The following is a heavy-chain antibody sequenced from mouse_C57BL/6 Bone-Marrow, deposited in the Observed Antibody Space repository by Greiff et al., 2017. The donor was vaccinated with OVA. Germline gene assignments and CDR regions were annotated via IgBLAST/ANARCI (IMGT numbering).Heavy chain of an antibody. D-gene: IGHD2-3*01. CDR3: ARDRRLLRHYYAMDY. J-gene: IGHJ4*01. CDR2: ISYDGSN. CDR1: GYSITSGYY. Sequence: EVQLQQSGPGLVKPSQSLSLTCSVTGYSITSGYYWNWIRQFPGNKLEWMGYISYDGSNNYNPSLKNRISITRDTSKNQFFLKLNSVTTEDTATYYCARDRRLLRHYYAMDYWGQGTSVTVSS. V-gene: IGHV3-6*01.